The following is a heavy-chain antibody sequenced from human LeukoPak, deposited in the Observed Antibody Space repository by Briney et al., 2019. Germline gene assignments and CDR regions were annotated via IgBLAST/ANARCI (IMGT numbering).Heavy chain of an antibody. CDR2: ISGSGGST. V-gene: IGHV3-23*01. J-gene: IGHJ4*02. CDR1: GFTFSCYA. D-gene: IGHD5-18*01. CDR3: AKDSTRGYSYGIVY. Sequence: GGSLRLSCAASGFTFSCYAMSWVRQAPGKGLEWVSAISGSGGSTYYADSVKGRFTISRYNSKNTLYLQMNSLRAEDTAVYYCAKDSTRGYSYGIVYWGQGTLVTVSS.